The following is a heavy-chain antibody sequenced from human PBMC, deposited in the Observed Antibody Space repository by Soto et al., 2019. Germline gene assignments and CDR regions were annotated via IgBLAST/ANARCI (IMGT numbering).Heavy chain of an antibody. J-gene: IGHJ3*02. V-gene: IGHV3-15*01. CDR1: GFTFSNAW. CDR2: IKSKTDGGTT. CDR3: TTERKENMIVVDGAFDI. Sequence: EVPLVESGGGLVKPGGSLRLSCAASGFTFSNAWMSWVRQAPGKGLEWVGRIKSKTDGGTTDYAAPVKGRFTISRDDSKNTLYLQMNSVKTEDTAVYYCTTERKENMIVVDGAFDIWGQGTMVTVSS. D-gene: IGHD3-22*01.